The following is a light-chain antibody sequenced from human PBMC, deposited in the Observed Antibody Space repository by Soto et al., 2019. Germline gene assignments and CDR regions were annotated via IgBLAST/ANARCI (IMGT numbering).Light chain of an antibody. J-gene: IGKJ2*01. V-gene: IGKV4-1*01. CDR2: WAS. Sequence: DIVMTQSPDSLAVSLGERATINCKSSQSVLYSSNNKNYLAWYQQKPGQPPKLLIYWASTRESGVPDRFSGSGSGKNFTLTTTSRGAENVAVNLCKQYYRTPPPTLARGT. CDR1: QSVLYSSNNKNY. CDR3: KQYYRTPPPT.